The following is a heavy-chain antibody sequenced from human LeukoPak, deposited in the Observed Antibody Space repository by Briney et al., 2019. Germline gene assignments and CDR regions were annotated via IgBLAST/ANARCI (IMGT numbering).Heavy chain of an antibody. V-gene: IGHV3-7*01. J-gene: IGHJ4*02. D-gene: IGHD6-19*01. CDR2: IKQDGSEK. CDR1: GFTFSSYS. CDR3: ASAAKQWLVRGY. Sequence: PGGSLRLSCAASGFTFSSYSMNWVRQAPGKGLEWVANIKQDGSEKYYVDSVKGRFTISRDNAKNSLYLQMNSLRAEDTAVYYCASAAKQWLVRGYWGQGTLVTVSS.